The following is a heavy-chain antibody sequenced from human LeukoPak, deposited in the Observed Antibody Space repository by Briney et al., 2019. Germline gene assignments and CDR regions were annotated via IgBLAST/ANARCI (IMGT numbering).Heavy chain of an antibody. J-gene: IGHJ6*03. CDR1: GFTFSSYG. D-gene: IGHD1-14*01. Sequence: PGGSLRLSCAASGFTFSSYGMHWVRQAPGKGLEWVAFIRYDGSNKYDADSVKGRFTISRDNSKNTLYLQMNSLRAEDTAVYYCARRPSGNYYYYMDVWGKGTTVTVSS. CDR2: IRYDGSNK. CDR3: ARRPSGNYYYYMDV. V-gene: IGHV3-30*02.